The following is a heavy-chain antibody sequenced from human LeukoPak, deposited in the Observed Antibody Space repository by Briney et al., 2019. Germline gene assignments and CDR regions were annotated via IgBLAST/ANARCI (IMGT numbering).Heavy chain of an antibody. D-gene: IGHD2-2*01. J-gene: IGHJ4*02. Sequence: GGSLRLSCAASGFTFSSYGMHWVRQAPGKGLVWVSRINSDGSSTSYADSVKGRFTISRDNAKNTLYLQMNSLRAEDTAVYYCARFLNYCSSTSCYVRVFDYWGQGTLVTVSS. CDR3: ARFLNYCSSTSCYVRVFDY. V-gene: IGHV3-74*01. CDR1: GFTFSSYG. CDR2: INSDGSST.